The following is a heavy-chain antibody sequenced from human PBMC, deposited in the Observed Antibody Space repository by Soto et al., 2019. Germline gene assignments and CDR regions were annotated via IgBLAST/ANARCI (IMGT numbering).Heavy chain of an antibody. J-gene: IGHJ5*02. CDR1: GGSISSSSYY. D-gene: IGHD6-19*01. V-gene: IGHV4-39*01. CDR2: IYYSGST. Sequence: QLQLQESGPGLVKPSETLSLTCTVSGGSISSSSYYWGWIRQPPRKGLEWIGSIYYSGSTYYNPSLKSRVTISVHTSKNQFSLKLSSVTAADTAVYYCARQQWLAGLYNWFDPWGQGTLVTVSS. CDR3: ARQQWLAGLYNWFDP.